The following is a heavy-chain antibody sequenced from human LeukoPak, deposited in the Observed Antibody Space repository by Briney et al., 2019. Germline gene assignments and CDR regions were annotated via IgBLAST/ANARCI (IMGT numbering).Heavy chain of an antibody. Sequence: PGRSLRLSCAASGFTFDNYAMHWVRQAPGKGLEWVSYISWNSGLKGYADSVKSRFTIYRDNAKNSLVLQMNSLTTEDAALYYGAKLGGSFDIWGQGTMVVVSS. CDR3: AKLGGSFDI. V-gene: IGHV3-9*01. CDR1: GFTFDNYA. D-gene: IGHD3-16*01. CDR2: ISWNSGLK. J-gene: IGHJ3*02.